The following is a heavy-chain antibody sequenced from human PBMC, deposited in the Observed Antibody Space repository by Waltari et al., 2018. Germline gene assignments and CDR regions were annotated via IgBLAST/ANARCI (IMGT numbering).Heavy chain of an antibody. J-gene: IGHJ5*02. Sequence: EVQVVESGGGVVRPGGSLRLSCAASGFSFDEYGMAWVRQAPGKGAEWVAGINYNGGSTSYADSVRGRFTISRDNAKTSLFLQMNSLRGEDTALYHCARVPEYASASAGWFDPWGQGTLVTVSS. CDR2: INYNGGST. D-gene: IGHD2-8*01. V-gene: IGHV3-20*01. CDR1: GFSFDEYG. CDR3: ARVPEYASASAGWFDP.